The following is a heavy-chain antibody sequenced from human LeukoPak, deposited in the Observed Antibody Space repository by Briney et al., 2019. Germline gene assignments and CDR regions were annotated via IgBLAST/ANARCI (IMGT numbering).Heavy chain of an antibody. V-gene: IGHV3-33*01. Sequence: PGGSLRLSRSASGFSFRSHGMYWVRQAPGKGLEWLAVIWYDGSEKYYADSVRGRFTISRDNSMNTLYLQMNSLRAEDTAMYYCATWNDGGRRFDSWGQGTQVTVSS. CDR1: GFSFRSHG. D-gene: IGHD1-1*01. J-gene: IGHJ4*02. CDR2: IWYDGSEK. CDR3: ATWNDGGRRFDS.